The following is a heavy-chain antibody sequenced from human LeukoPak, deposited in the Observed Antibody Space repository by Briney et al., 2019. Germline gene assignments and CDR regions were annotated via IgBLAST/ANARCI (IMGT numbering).Heavy chain of an antibody. CDR2: ISGSGGST. J-gene: IGHJ4*02. CDR1: GFTFNTYA. Sequence: GGSLRLSCAASGFTFNTYAMSWVRQAPGKGLERVSSISGSGGSTCYADSVKGRFTISRDNSKNTLYLQMNSLRAEDTAIYYCARGNYLDSSAYYEEFDYWGQGTLVTVSS. D-gene: IGHD3-22*01. CDR3: ARGNYLDSSAYYEEFDY. V-gene: IGHV3-23*01.